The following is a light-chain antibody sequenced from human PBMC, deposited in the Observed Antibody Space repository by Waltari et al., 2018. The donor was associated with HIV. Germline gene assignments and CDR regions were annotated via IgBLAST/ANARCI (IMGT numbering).Light chain of an antibody. J-gene: IGLJ1*01. CDR1: RLREFY. CDR3: SCRDVNAYHHYD. CDR2: GKN. Sequence: SSELTQNPAVSVALGQTVTITFQGDRLREFYARRYQQKPGQAPIVILYGKNRRPSGIPDRFSGSNSGNTASLTITGAQAEDEADYYCSCRDVNAYHHYDFATGTRVTVL. V-gene: IGLV3-19*01.